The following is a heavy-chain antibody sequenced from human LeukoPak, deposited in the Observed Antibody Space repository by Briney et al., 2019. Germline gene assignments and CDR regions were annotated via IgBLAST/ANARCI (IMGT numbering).Heavy chain of an antibody. Sequence: SSETLSLTCTVSGGSISNYDWSWIRQSAGKGLECVGRTYISGSSNYNPSLKSRVTVSVDTSKNQFSLRLNSVTAADTAVYYCARVSSSWYQDYYFDLWGRGTLVTVSS. CDR3: ARVSSSWYQDYYFDL. V-gene: IGHV4-4*07. J-gene: IGHJ2*01. CDR2: TYISGSS. D-gene: IGHD6-13*01. CDR1: GGSISNYD.